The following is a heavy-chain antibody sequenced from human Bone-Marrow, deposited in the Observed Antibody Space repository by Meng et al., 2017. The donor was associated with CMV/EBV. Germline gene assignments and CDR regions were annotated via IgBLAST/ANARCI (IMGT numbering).Heavy chain of an antibody. CDR1: GFTFSNYW. D-gene: IGHD3-22*01. CDR3: ARDPGYYYESSGYIGVRYYFDY. CDR2: IKQDGSEK. V-gene: IGHV3-7*01. Sequence: GESLKISCAVSGFTFSNYWMSWVRQAPGKGLEWVANIKQDGSEKYYVHSVKGRFTISRDNAKNSLYLRMNSLRAEDTAVYYCARDPGYYYESSGYIGVRYYFDYWGKGTLVTVSS. J-gene: IGHJ4*02.